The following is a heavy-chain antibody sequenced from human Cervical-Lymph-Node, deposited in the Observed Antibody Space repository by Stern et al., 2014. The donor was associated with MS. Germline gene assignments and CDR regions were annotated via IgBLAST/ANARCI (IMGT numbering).Heavy chain of an antibody. CDR1: GYIFTDYY. Sequence: DQLVESGAEAKAPGASMKVSCRGSGYIFTDYYLHWVRQAPGQGLEWVGWINPNSGCTNYAQNFQGRVTMTRDTSISTAYMELRWLGYADTAVYYCARGSGTAYDLRGDYWGQGTLVTVSS. D-gene: IGHD3-3*01. J-gene: IGHJ4*01. V-gene: IGHV1-2*02. CDR3: ARGSGTAYDLRGDY. CDR2: INPNSGCT.